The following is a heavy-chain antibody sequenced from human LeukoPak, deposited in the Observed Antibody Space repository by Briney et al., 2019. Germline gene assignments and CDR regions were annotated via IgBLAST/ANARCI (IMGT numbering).Heavy chain of an antibody. D-gene: IGHD2-2*01. CDR1: GFTFSSYS. CDR2: IGGSGGSK. Sequence: GESLTLSFSASGFTFSSYSMSWVRQPPGKGLEWVSSIGGSGGSKYYEDSVKGRFNISRDNCKNTLYLEMNSLRAEDTAVYYCAKAYCSSTSCYADYWGQGTLVSVSS. CDR3: AKAYCSSTSCYADY. J-gene: IGHJ4*02. V-gene: IGHV3-23*01.